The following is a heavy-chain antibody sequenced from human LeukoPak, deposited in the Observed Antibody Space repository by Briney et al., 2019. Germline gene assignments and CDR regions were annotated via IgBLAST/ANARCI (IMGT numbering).Heavy chain of an antibody. V-gene: IGHV3-64*01. CDR3: ARGGQSKYDSSGYLNYFDY. J-gene: IGHJ4*02. CDR1: GFTFSSYW. CDR2: ISSNGGST. D-gene: IGHD3-22*01. Sequence: PGGSLRISCAASGFTFSSYWMSWIRQAPGKGLEYVSSISSNGGSTYYANSVKGRFTISRDNSKNTLYLQMGSLRAEGMAVYYCARGGQSKYDSSGYLNYFDYWGQGTLVTVSS.